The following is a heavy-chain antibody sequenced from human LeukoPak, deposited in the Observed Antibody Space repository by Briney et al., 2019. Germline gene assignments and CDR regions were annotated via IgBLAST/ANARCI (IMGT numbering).Heavy chain of an antibody. CDR1: GFTFSSCG. D-gene: IGHD6-19*01. CDR3: ARPDRSTGWYYLDS. Sequence: GRSLRLSCAASGFTFSSCGMHWVRQAPGKGLEWVAVIWYDGSNKYYADSVKGRFTISRDNSKNTLYLQMSSLRAEDPAVYYCARPDRSTGWYYLDSWGQGTLVTVSS. CDR2: IWYDGSNK. V-gene: IGHV3-33*01. J-gene: IGHJ4*02.